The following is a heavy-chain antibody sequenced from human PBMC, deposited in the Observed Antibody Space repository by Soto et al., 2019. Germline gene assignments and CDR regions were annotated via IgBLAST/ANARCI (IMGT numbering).Heavy chain of an antibody. CDR3: TRHGGWNFDH. CDR1: GGSISGGEW. J-gene: IGHJ4*02. D-gene: IGHD6-19*01. V-gene: IGHV4-4*02. CDR2: IHHSGST. Sequence: QVQLQESGPGLVKPSGTLSLTCAVSGGSISGGEWWSWVRQPPGKGLEWIGEIHHSGSTGYNPSLKSRGTISVDKSNNQFSLQLSSVTAADTAVYYCTRHGGWNFDHWGQGTLVTVSS.